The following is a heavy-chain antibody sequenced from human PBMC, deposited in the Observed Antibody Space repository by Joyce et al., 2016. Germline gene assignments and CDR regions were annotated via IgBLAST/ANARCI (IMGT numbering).Heavy chain of an antibody. Sequence: EVQLVESGGGLVQPGGSLRLSCAASGLSFNYYIMNWVRQAPGKGLEWISYITSTGSTRFYADSVKDRFTISRDNAKNSLYLQMNSLRDEDTAVYYCTRRNEGNFFLDYWGQGTLVTVSS. CDR3: TRRNEGNFFLDY. CDR1: GLSFNYYI. V-gene: IGHV3-48*02. J-gene: IGHJ4*02. D-gene: IGHD1-7*01. CDR2: ITSTGSTR.